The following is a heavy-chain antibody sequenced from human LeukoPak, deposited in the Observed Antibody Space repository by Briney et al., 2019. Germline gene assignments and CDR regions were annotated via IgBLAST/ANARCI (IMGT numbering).Heavy chain of an antibody. CDR1: GFTFSTFW. V-gene: IGHV3-74*01. CDR3: AREAGGIAAARYYFDY. J-gene: IGHJ4*02. CDR2: ISNDGSTT. D-gene: IGHD6-13*01. Sequence: PGGSLRLSCAASGFTFSTFWMHWVRQTPGKGLVWVSRISNDGSTTHYADSVKGRFTISRDNSKNTLYLQMNSLRAEDTAVYYCAREAGGIAAARYYFDYWGQGTLVTVSS.